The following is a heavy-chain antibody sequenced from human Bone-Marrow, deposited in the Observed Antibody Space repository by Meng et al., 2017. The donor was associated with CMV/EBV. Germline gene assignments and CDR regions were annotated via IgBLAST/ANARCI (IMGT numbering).Heavy chain of an antibody. CDR3: ATRDRELTALSGLYYYYAMDV. CDR2: ISSSGSTI. V-gene: IGHV3-11*04. Sequence: GESLKISCAASGFTFSDYYMSWIRQAPGKGLEWVSYISSSGSTIYYADSVRGRFTISRENSKNTLYLQMNNLRAEDTALYYCATRDRELTALSGLYYYYAMDVWGQGTSVTASS. CDR1: GFTFSDYY. D-gene: IGHD2-15*01. J-gene: IGHJ6*02.